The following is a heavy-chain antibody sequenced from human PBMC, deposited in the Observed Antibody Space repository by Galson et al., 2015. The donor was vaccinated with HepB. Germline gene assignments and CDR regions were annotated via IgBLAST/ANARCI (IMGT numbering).Heavy chain of an antibody. J-gene: IGHJ3*02. CDR1: GFTVSSNY. CDR2: IYSGGST. CDR3: ARDQRYGSGSEFHDALDI. D-gene: IGHD3-10*01. V-gene: IGHV3-53*04. Sequence: SLRLSCAASGFTVSSNYMSWVRQAPGKGLEWVSVIYSGGSTYYADSVKGRFTISRHNSKNTLYLQMNSLRAEDTAVYYCARDQRYGSGSEFHDALDIWGQGTMVTVSS.